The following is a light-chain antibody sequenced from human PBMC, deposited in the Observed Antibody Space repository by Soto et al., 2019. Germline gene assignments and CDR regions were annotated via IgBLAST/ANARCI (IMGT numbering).Light chain of an antibody. CDR1: SSDVGGYKY. Sequence: QSALTQPASVSGSPGQSITISCTGTSSDVGGYKYVSWYQQHPGKAPKLMIYEVSNRPSGVSNRFSGSKSGNTASLTISGLQADDEADYYCSSYTSSSTPYVFGTGTKLTVL. CDR2: EVS. V-gene: IGLV2-14*01. J-gene: IGLJ1*01. CDR3: SSYTSSSTPYV.